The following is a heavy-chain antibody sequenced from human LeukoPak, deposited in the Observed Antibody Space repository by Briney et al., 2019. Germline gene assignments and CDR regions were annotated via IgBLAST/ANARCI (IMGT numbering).Heavy chain of an antibody. CDR1: GDSISSYS. CDR3: ARKYGSGSYYYMDV. D-gene: IGHD3-10*01. J-gene: IGHJ6*03. V-gene: IGHV3-21*01. Sequence: ETLSLTCSVSGDSISSYSMNWVRQAPGKGLEWVSSISSSSSYIYYADSVKGRFTISRDNAKNSLYLQMNSLRAEDTAVYYCARKYGSGSYYYMDVWGKGTTVTVSS. CDR2: ISSSSSYI.